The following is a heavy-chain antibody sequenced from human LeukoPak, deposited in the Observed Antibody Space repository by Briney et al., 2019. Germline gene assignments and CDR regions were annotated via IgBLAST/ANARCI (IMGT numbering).Heavy chain of an antibody. CDR2: INHSGST. CDR3: ATRTSSGWYFGFDY. D-gene: IGHD6-19*01. V-gene: IGHV4-34*01. CDR1: GGSFSGYY. Sequence: SETLSLTCAVYGGSFSGYYWSWIRQPPGKGLEWIGEINHSGSTNYNPSLKSRVTISVDTSKNQFSLKLSSVTAADAAVYYCATRTSSGWYFGFDYWGQRTLVTVSS. J-gene: IGHJ4*02.